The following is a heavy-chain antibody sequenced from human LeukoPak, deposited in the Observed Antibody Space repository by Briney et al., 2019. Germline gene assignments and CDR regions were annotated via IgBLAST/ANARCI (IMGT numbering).Heavy chain of an antibody. V-gene: IGHV4-59*01. Sequence: SETLSLTCTVSGGSISSYYWSWIRQPPGKGLEWIGYIYYSGSTNYNPSLKSRVTISVDTSKNQFSLKLSSVTAADTAVYYCAKDPPRGSYFDLWGRGTLVTVSS. CDR2: IYYSGST. J-gene: IGHJ2*01. D-gene: IGHD3-10*01. CDR1: GGSISSYY. CDR3: AKDPPRGSYFDL.